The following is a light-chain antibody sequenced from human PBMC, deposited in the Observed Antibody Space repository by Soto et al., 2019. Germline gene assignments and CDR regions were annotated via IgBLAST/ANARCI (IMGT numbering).Light chain of an antibody. J-gene: IGKJ1*01. CDR3: LQHNTYVWT. V-gene: IGKV1-5*01. Sequence: DIQMTQSPSTLSASVGDRVTITCRASQTISGWLAWYQQKPGKAPKLLIYATSNLQSGVPSRFSGSASGTEFTLTISSLQPEDFATYYCLQHNTYVWTFGQGTKVEIK. CDR2: ATS. CDR1: QTISGW.